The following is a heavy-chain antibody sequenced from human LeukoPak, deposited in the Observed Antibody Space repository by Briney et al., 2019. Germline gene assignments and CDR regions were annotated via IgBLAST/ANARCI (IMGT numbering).Heavy chain of an antibody. CDR1: GFTFSSYW. CDR3: ARSARYDSSGYYNYVGAFDT. V-gene: IGHV3-7*01. D-gene: IGHD3-22*01. Sequence: PGGSLRLSCAASGFTFSSYWMSWVRQAPGKGLEWVANIKQDGSEKYYVDSVKGRFTISRDNAKNSLYLQMNSLRAEDTAVYYCARSARYDSSGYYNYVGAFDTWGQGTMVTVSS. CDR2: IKQDGSEK. J-gene: IGHJ3*02.